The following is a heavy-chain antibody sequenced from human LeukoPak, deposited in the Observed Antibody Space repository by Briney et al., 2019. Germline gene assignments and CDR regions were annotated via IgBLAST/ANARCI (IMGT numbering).Heavy chain of an antibody. D-gene: IGHD3-22*01. J-gene: IGHJ4*02. CDR2: IYYSGST. CDR1: GGSISSYY. V-gene: IGHV4-59*01. CDR3: AREDDSSGYYFDY. Sequence: PSETLSLTCTVSGGSISSYYRSWIRQPPGKGLEWIGYIYYSGSTNYNPSLKSRVTISVDTSKNQFSLKLSSVTAADTAVYYCAREDDSSGYYFDYWGQGTLVTVSS.